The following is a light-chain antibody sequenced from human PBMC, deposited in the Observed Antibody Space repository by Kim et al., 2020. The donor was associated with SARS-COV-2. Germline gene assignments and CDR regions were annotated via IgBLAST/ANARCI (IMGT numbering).Light chain of an antibody. CDR2: STS. CDR3: LLHYGGGPV. CDR1: TGAVTTGSY. J-gene: IGLJ2*01. Sequence: QAVVTQEPSLTVSPGGTVTLTRASSTGAVTTGSYANWFQQKPGQAPRALIYSTSYKHSWTPARFSGSLLGGKAALTLSGVQPEDEADYFCLLHYGGGPVFGGGTQLTVL. V-gene: IGLV7-43*01.